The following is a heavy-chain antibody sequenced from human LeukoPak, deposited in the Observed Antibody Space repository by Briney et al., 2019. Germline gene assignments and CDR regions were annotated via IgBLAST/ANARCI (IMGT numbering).Heavy chain of an antibody. CDR3: AKAYYDSSGYPNDAFDI. D-gene: IGHD3-22*01. CDR1: GFTFSGYG. V-gene: IGHV3-23*01. Sequence: GGSLRLSCAASGFTFSGYGMSWVRQAPGKGLEWVSAISGSGGSTYYADSVKGRFTISRDNSKNTLYLQMNSLRAEDTAVYYCAKAYYDSSGYPNDAFDIWGQGTMVTVSS. CDR2: ISGSGGST. J-gene: IGHJ3*02.